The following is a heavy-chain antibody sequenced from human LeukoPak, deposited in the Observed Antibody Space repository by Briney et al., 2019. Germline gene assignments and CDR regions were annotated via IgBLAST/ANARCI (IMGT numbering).Heavy chain of an antibody. Sequence: GRSLRLSCAASGFTFSNYDMHWVRQAPGKGLEWVAFISYDGTNKYYADSVKGRFTFSRDNSKYTLYLQMNSLRAEDTAVYYCAKGSSSGTVDYWGRGTLVAVSS. J-gene: IGHJ4*02. CDR3: AKGSSSGTVDY. D-gene: IGHD3-22*01. V-gene: IGHV3-30*18. CDR1: GFTFSNYD. CDR2: ISYDGTNK.